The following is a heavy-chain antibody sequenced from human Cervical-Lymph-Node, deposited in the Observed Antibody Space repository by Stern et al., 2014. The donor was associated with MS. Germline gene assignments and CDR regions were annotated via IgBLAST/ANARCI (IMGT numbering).Heavy chain of an antibody. D-gene: IGHD2-2*01. CDR3: ARGPYCSSTSCYSNGYYFYGLDV. CDR2: ISGYNGDT. CDR1: GYTFTSFG. J-gene: IGHJ6*02. Sequence: VQLVQSGAEVRKPGASVKVSCKASGYTFTSFGISWVRRAPGQGLEWMGWISGYNGDTKYPQKFQGRLILTTDTSTSTAYMDLTSLRSDDTAMYYCARGPYCSSTSCYSNGYYFYGLDVWGQGTSVTVSS. V-gene: IGHV1-18*01.